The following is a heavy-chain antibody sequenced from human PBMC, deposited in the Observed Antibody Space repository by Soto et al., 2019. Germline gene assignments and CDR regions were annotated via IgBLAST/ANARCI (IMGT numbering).Heavy chain of an antibody. V-gene: IGHV2-5*01. CDR3: AHSDGGYEIIYFDF. Sequence: SGPTLVTPTQTHTLTCSFSGLSFSTAGGAVGWIRQSPGGALEWLALIYWNDDKLFSPSLKTRLTITGDTSKNQVVLSLTNMAPGDTATYFCAHSDGGYEIIYFDFWGQGTPVT. CDR2: IYWNDDK. D-gene: IGHD5-12*01. CDR1: GLSFSTAGGA. J-gene: IGHJ5*01.